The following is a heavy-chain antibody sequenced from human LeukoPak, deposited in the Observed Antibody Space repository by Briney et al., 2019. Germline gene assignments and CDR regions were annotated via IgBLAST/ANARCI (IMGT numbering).Heavy chain of an antibody. CDR1: GHTFSISW. CDR3: ARCGHYDAYRV. D-gene: IGHD2-21*02. J-gene: IGHJ3*01. Sequence: PGDSLKISCKGSGHTFSISWIGWVRQKPGEGLEWMGIIYVGDSDTRYNRSFQGQVTISADRSTSTAYLQWSSLKSSDTAIYYCARCGHYDAYRVWGQGTLVSVSS. CDR2: IYVGDSDT. V-gene: IGHV5-51*01.